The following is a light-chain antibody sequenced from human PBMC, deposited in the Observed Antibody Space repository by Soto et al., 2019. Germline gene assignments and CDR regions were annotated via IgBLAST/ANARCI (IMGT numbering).Light chain of an antibody. CDR1: QPISTY. J-gene: IGKJ2*01. CDR2: ATS. V-gene: IGKV1-39*01. Sequence: DIPMTQSPSSLSASVGDRVTITCRASQPISTYLNWYQQKPGRAPNLLIYATSLLQSGVPSRFTGIGNGTDFTLTINSLQPEDFATYYCQQSRRIPPTFGQGTKVEIK. CDR3: QQSRRIPPT.